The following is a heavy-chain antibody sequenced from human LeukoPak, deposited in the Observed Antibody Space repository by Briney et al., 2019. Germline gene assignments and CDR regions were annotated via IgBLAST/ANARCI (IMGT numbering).Heavy chain of an antibody. CDR1: GFSISNDCY. J-gene: IGHJ4*02. CDR2: IYHSGTT. V-gene: IGHV4-38-2*02. CDR3: ARGKAYSGSYYGIYDY. D-gene: IGHD1-26*01. Sequence: SETLSLTCTVSGFSISNDCYWTWLRQPPGRGLEWIGGIYHSGTTYYNPSLRGRVSISLDTSKTQFSLKLSSVTAADTAVYYCARGKAYSGSYYGIYDYWGQGTLVTVSS.